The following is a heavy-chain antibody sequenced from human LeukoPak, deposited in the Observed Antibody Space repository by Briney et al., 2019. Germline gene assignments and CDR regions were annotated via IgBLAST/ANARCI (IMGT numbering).Heavy chain of an antibody. CDR2: INQDGSDK. J-gene: IGHJ4*02. V-gene: IGHV3-7*01. CDR1: GFTFSGYW. CDR3: ARVGGTYIIDY. D-gene: IGHD3-16*01. Sequence: GGSLRLSCAASGFTFSGYWMSWVRQAPGKGLEWVANINQDGSDKYYVNSVKGRFTISRDNAKNSLYLQMNSLRAEDTGVYYCARVGGTYIIDYWGQGTLVTVSS.